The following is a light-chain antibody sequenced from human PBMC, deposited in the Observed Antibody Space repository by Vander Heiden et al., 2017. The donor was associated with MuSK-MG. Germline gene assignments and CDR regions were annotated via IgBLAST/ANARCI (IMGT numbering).Light chain of an antibody. CDR2: GAS. J-gene: IGKJ2*01. Sequence: ELVLTQSRGTLSLSPGQRPTLSCRASQSVSSSYLAWYQQKPGQAPRLLIYGASSRATGIPDRFSGSGSGTDFTLTISRLEPEDFAVYYCQQYGSSFGQGTKLEIK. CDR1: QSVSSSY. CDR3: QQYGSS. V-gene: IGKV3-20*01.